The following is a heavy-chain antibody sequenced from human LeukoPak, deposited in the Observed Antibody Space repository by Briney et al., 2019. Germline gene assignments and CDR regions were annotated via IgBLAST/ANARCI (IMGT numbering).Heavy chain of an antibody. D-gene: IGHD3-10*01. CDR3: AKDSMVRGCLNY. CDR2: ISYDGSAG. J-gene: IGHJ4*02. Sequence: GGSLRLSCAASGFTFSSFGIHWVRHAPGKGLEWVALISYDGSAGYYADSVRGRFTVSRDNSKTTVYLQMNRLRPEDTAVYHCAKDSMVRGCLNYWGQGTLVTVSS. V-gene: IGHV3-30*18. CDR1: GFTFSSFG.